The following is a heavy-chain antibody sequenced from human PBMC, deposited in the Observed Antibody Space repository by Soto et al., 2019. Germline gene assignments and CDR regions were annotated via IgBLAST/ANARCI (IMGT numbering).Heavy chain of an antibody. D-gene: IGHD6-13*01. CDR2: INHSGST. Sequence: SETLSLTCAVYGGSFSGYYWSWIRQPPGKGLEWIGEINHSGSTNYNPSLKSRVTISVDTSKNQFSLKLSSVTAADTAVYYFARGKRPWVAAAVPTYGNWFDPWGQGTLVTVSS. CDR3: ARGKRPWVAAAVPTYGNWFDP. CDR1: GGSFSGYY. J-gene: IGHJ5*02. V-gene: IGHV4-34*01.